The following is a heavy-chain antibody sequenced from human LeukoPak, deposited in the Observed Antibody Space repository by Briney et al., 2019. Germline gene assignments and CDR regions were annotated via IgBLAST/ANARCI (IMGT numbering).Heavy chain of an antibody. CDR3: ARGPAGYN. CDR2: INHSGST. D-gene: IGHD1-1*01. V-gene: IGHV4-34*01. Sequence: SETLSLTCAVYGGSFSGYYWSWIRQPPGKGLEWIGEINHSGSTNYNPSLKSRVTISVDTSKNQFSLKLSSVTAADTAVYHCARGPAGYNWGQGTLVTVSS. CDR1: GGSFSGYY. J-gene: IGHJ4*02.